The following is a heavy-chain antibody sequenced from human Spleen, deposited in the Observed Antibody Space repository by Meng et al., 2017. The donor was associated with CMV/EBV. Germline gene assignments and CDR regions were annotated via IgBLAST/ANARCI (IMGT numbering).Heavy chain of an antibody. CDR1: GFTFSDYG. CDR3: ARDLDSTSSAGH. CDR2: IRYDGINK. D-gene: IGHD6-6*01. Sequence: GGSLRLSCAASGFTFSDYGMHWVRQAPGKGLEWVAFIRYDGINKYYSDSVKGRFTISRDNVKNSLDLQMNSLRVEDTAVYYCARDLDSTSSAGHWGQGTLVTVSS. V-gene: IGHV3-30*02. J-gene: IGHJ4*02.